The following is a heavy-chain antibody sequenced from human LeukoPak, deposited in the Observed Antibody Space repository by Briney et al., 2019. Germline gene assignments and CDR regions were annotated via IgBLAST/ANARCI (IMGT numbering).Heavy chain of an antibody. Sequence: GGSLRLSCAASGFTFSNAWMSWVRQAPGKGLEWVGRIKSKTDGGTTDCAAPVKGRFTISRDDSKNTLYLQMNSLKTEDTAVYYCTTYYYDSSGYSAYYYYYYYMDVWGKGTTVTVSS. J-gene: IGHJ6*03. D-gene: IGHD3-22*01. CDR1: GFTFSNAW. CDR2: IKSKTDGGTT. CDR3: TTYYYDSSGYSAYYYYYYYMDV. V-gene: IGHV3-15*01.